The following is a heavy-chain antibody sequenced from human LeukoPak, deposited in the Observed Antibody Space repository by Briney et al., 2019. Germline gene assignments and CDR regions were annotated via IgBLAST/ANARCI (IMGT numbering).Heavy chain of an antibody. CDR2: IKHSGST. CDR1: GGSFSGYY. J-gene: IGHJ4*02. Sequence: SETLSLTCAVYGGSFSGYYWSWIRQPPGKGLEWIGEIKHSGSTNYNPSLKSRVTISVDTSKNQFSLKLSSVTAADTAVYYCARGRYSSGWYYFDYWGQGTLVTVSS. CDR3: ARGRYSSGWYYFDY. D-gene: IGHD6-19*01. V-gene: IGHV4-34*01.